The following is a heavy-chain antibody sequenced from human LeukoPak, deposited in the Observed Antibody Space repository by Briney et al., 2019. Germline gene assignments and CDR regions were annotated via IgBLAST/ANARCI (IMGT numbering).Heavy chain of an antibody. V-gene: IGHV3-23*01. CDR2: ISGSGGSI. CDR1: GFTFSSYA. D-gene: IGHD6-13*01. J-gene: IGHJ4*02. CDR3: AKDPVYSTSQRYFDY. Sequence: GGSLRLSCEASGFTFSSYAMSWVRQAPGTGLEWVSAISGSGGSIYYADSVKGRFTISKDSSKNTVYLQMNNLRDEDTALYYCAKDPVYSTSQRYFDYWGQGTLVTVSS.